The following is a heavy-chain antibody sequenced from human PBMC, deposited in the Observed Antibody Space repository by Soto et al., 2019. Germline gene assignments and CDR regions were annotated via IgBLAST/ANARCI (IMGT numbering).Heavy chain of an antibody. CDR1: GYTCINYD. CDR3: ARRRGSNGWFDL. V-gene: IGHV1-8*01. J-gene: IGHJ5*02. CDR2: MNPDSGNT. D-gene: IGHD2-8*01. Sequence: SVKVSCKASGYTCINYDINCVLQSPLQGLEWVGWMNPDSGNTGYAQNFQGRVTMTGNTSISSVYMELSSLTSEDTAVYYCARRRGSNGWFDLWGQGTLVTVSS.